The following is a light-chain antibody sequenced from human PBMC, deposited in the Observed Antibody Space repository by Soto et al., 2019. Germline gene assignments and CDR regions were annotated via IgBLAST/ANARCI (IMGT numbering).Light chain of an antibody. V-gene: IGKV3-20*01. CDR2: GVS. CDR3: EQYGSSPLT. Sequence: EIVLTQSPGTLSLSPGERATLSCRASQSVSSSYLAWYQQKPGQAPRLLIYGVSSRAIGIPDRFSGSGSGTDFTLTISRLEPEDFAVYYCEQYGSSPLTFGGGTKV. J-gene: IGKJ4*01. CDR1: QSVSSSY.